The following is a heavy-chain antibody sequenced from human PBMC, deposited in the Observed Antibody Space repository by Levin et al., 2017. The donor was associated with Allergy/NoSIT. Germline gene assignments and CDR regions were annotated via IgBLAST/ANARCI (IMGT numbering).Heavy chain of an antibody. CDR1: GFTFSGST. CDR3: TRGGGYDSTPFDY. V-gene: IGHV3-73*01. J-gene: IGHJ4*02. CDR2: IRNNANSYAT. Sequence: ETLSLTCAASGFTFSGSTMHWVRQASGKGLEWVGRIRNNANSYATAYAASLKGRVTISRDDSKNTAYLQMNSLETEDTAVYYCTRGGGYDSTPFDYWGQGTLVTVSS. D-gene: IGHD5-12*01.